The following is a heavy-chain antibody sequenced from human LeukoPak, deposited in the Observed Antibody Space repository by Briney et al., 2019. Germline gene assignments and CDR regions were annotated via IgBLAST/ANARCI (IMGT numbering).Heavy chain of an antibody. V-gene: IGHV1-46*01. CDR2: INPSGGST. Sequence: GASVKVSCKASGYTFISYYMHWVRQAPGQGLEWMGIINPSGGSTSHAQKFQGRVTMTRDMSTSTDYMELSSLRSEDTAVYYCARRNDILTASGVDYWGQGTLVTVSS. CDR3: ARRNDILTASGVDY. CDR1: GYTFISYY. D-gene: IGHD3-9*01. J-gene: IGHJ4*02.